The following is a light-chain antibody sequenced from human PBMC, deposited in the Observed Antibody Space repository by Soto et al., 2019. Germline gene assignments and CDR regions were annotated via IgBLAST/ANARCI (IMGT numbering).Light chain of an antibody. Sequence: EIVLTQSPGTLSLSPGERGTLSCRASQSVSRSYLAWYQQKPGQAPRLLIYGASSRATGIPDRFSGSGSGTDFTLTISRLETGDCAVYYCQHYGDSPWTFGQGTKVEIK. CDR2: GAS. V-gene: IGKV3-20*01. CDR1: QSVSRSY. J-gene: IGKJ1*01. CDR3: QHYGDSPWT.